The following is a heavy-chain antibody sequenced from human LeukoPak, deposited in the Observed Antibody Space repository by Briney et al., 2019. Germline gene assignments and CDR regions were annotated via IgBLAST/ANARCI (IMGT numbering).Heavy chain of an antibody. CDR2: ISYSGST. D-gene: IGHD3-10*01. CDR1: GGSISSSSHY. Sequence: SETLSLTCTVSGGSISSSSHYWGWIRQPPGKGLEWIGSISYSGSTYYNPSLKSRVTISVDTSKNQFSLKLSSVTAADTAVYYCARVYGSGSYYYFDYWGQGTLVTVSS. CDR3: ARVYGSGSYYYFDY. V-gene: IGHV4-39*01. J-gene: IGHJ4*02.